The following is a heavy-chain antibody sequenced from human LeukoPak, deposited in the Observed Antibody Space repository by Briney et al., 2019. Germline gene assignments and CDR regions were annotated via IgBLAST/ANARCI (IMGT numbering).Heavy chain of an antibody. V-gene: IGHV3-53*01. J-gene: IGHJ4*02. Sequence: GGSLRLSCAASGFTVSSNYMSWVRQAPGRGLEWVSIIYSGGGTYYADSVKGRFTISRDNSMNTLFLQMNSLRAEDTAVYYCARDSTYGSYCFDYWGQGTLVTVSS. CDR3: ARDSTYGSYCFDY. CDR2: IYSGGGT. D-gene: IGHD3-10*01. CDR1: GFTVSSNY.